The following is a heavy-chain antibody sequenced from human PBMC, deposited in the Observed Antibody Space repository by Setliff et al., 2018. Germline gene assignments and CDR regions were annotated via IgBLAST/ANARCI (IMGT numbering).Heavy chain of an antibody. CDR2: ISGSGGST. V-gene: IGHV3-23*01. D-gene: IGHD3-22*01. CDR1: GFTFSSYA. Sequence: GSLRLSCAASGFTFSSYAMSWVRQAPGKGLEWVSAISGSGGSTYYADSVKGRFTISRDNSKNTLYLQMNSLRAEDTAVYYCAKDLKNDYDSSGYPDAFDIWGQGTMVTVSS. J-gene: IGHJ3*02. CDR3: AKDLKNDYDSSGYPDAFDI.